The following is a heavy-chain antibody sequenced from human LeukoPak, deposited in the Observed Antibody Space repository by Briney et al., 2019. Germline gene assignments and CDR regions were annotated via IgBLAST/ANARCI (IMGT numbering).Heavy chain of an antibody. D-gene: IGHD3-10*01. V-gene: IGHV4-31*03. CDR3: ARYTVWFGEFSDV. J-gene: IGHJ6*02. Sequence: SQTLSLTCTVSGGSIGSGGYYWSWIRQHPGKGLEWIGYIYYSGSTYYNPSLKSRVTISVDTSKNQFSLKLSSVTAADTAVYYCARYTVWFGEFSDVWGQGTTVTVSS. CDR1: GGSIGSGGYY. CDR2: IYYSGST.